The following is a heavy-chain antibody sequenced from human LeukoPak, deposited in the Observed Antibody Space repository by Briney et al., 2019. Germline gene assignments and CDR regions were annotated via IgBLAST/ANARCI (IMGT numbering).Heavy chain of an antibody. CDR1: GFTFSSYG. V-gene: IGHV3-30*18. CDR2: ISYDGSNK. D-gene: IGHD2-15*01. J-gene: IGHJ4*02. Sequence: GGSLRLSCAASGFTFSSYGMHWVRQAPGKGLEWVAVISYDGSNKYYADSVKGRFTISRDNSKNTVYLQMNSLRAEDTAVYYCAKHGLPLVVISAPLDYWGQGTLVTVAS. CDR3: AKHGLPLVVISAPLDY.